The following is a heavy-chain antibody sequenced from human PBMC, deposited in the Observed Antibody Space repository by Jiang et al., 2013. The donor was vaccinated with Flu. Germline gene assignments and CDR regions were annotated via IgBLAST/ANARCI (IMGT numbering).Heavy chain of an antibody. CDR1: GGTFSSYA. CDR2: ISAYNGNT. J-gene: IGHJ6*02. Sequence: SVKVSCKASGGTFSSYAISWVRQAPGQGLEWMGWISAYNGNTNYAQKLQGRVTMTTDTSTSTAYMELRSLRSDDTAVYYCAREEGVGSGWIYYYYGMDDWGQGTTVTVSS. D-gene: IGHD6-19*01. V-gene: IGHV1-18*01. CDR3: AREEGVGSGWIYYYYGMDD.